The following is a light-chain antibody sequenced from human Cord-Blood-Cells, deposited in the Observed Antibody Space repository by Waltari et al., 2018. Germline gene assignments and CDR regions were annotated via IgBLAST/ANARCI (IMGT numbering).Light chain of an antibody. J-gene: IGKJ4*01. Sequence: EIVLTQSPATLSLSPRERATLSCRASQSVSSYLAWYQQKPGQAPRLLIYDASNRATGIPARFSGSGYGTDFTLTISRLEPEDFAVYYCQQRSNWPLTFGGGTKVEIK. CDR2: DAS. V-gene: IGKV3-11*01. CDR1: QSVSSY. CDR3: QQRSNWPLT.